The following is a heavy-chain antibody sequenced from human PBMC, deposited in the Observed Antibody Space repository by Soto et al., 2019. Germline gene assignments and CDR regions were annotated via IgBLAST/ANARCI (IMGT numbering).Heavy chain of an antibody. CDR2: LSDSGGST. CDR3: EKVSSSWYSGFFDL. J-gene: IGHJ4*02. V-gene: IGHV3-23*01. CDR1: GFTFSSHA. Sequence: EVQLLESGGGLVQPGGSLRLSCTASGFTFSSHAMTWVRQAPGKGLEWVSGLSDSGGSTYYADSVKGRFTISRDNSMNTLYLQKNTLRAEDTDVYYCEKVSSSWYSGFFDLWGQGTLVTVSS. D-gene: IGHD6-13*01.